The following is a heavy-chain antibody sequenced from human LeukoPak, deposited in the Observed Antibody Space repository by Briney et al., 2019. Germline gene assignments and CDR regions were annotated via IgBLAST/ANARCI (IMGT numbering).Heavy chain of an antibody. V-gene: IGHV3-30*02. CDR2: IHYDGNKK. CDR1: GFTFRSSG. CDR3: AKDYFWSGNERLDP. D-gene: IGHD3-3*01. Sequence: GGSLRLSCEASGFTFRSSGMHWVRQAPGKGPECMAFIHYDGNKKYYADSVKGRFTISRDNSKNTLYLQMDSLRVEDTAIYYCAKDYFWSGNERLDPWGQGILVTVSS. J-gene: IGHJ5*02.